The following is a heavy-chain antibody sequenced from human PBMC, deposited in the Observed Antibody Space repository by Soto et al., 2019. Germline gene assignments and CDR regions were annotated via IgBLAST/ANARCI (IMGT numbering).Heavy chain of an antibody. D-gene: IGHD2-15*01. V-gene: IGHV4-4*07. CDR3: ARASVGPPGGGSWIMPFDF. Sequence: LSLTCSVSGGSISNYYWSWIRQSAVNVLEWIGRIYPGGSTNYNPSLKSRVTMSVDTSKNQVSLRLTSVTAADTAVYYCARASVGPPGGGSWIMPFDFWGQGTRVTVSS. J-gene: IGHJ4*02. CDR2: IYPGGST. CDR1: GGSISNYY.